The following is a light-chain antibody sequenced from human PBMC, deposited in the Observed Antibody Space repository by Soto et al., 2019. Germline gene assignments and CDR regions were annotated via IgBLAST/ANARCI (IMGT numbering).Light chain of an antibody. CDR3: SSYTTSSTLLL. J-gene: IGLJ2*01. V-gene: IGLV2-14*03. Sequence: QSALTQPASVSGSPGQSITISCTGTSSDVGGYNYVSWYQHHPGKAPKLMIYDVSNRPSGVSNRFSGSKSGNTASLTISGLQAEDEADYCSSYTTSSTLLLFGGGTKLTVL. CDR1: SSDVGGYNY. CDR2: DVS.